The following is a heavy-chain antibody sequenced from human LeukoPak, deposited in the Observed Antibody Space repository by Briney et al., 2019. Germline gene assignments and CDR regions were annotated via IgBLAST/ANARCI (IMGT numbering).Heavy chain of an antibody. CDR1: GYTFTGYY. Sequence: ASVKVSCKASGYTFTGYYMHWVRQAPGQGLEWMGWINPNSGGTNYAQKLQGRVTMTTDTSTSTAYMELRSLRSDDTAVYYCARDRRYSSSWLIFDYWGQGTLVTVSS. D-gene: IGHD6-13*01. CDR2: INPNSGGT. V-gene: IGHV1-2*02. J-gene: IGHJ4*02. CDR3: ARDRRYSSSWLIFDY.